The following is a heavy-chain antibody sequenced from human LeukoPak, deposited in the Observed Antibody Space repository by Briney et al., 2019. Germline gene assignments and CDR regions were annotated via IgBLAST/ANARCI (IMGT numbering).Heavy chain of an antibody. J-gene: IGHJ4*02. CDR3: ARSPTTPVGGNDY. V-gene: IGHV4-61*02. Sequence: SETLSLTCTVSGDSINSGTQYWSWIRQPAGKGLEWIGRVRTSGSTYYNPSLKSRVTISIDTSKNQFSLKLSSVTAADTAVYYCARSPTTPVGGNDYWGQGTLVTVSS. CDR2: VRTSGST. CDR1: GDSINSGTQY. D-gene: IGHD2-15*01.